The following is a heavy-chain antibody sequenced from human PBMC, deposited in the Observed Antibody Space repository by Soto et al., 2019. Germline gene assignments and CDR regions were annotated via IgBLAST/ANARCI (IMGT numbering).Heavy chain of an antibody. D-gene: IGHD3-10*01. Sequence: QVQLVQSGAEVKKPGSSVKVSCKASGGTFRNHVFKWVRQAPGQGLERMGGIIPIIGTPNYAQKFQGRVTITADASTNTVYLEVSSLRSQDTAVYYCARDLEFRDGNISHLDYWGQGTLVTVSS. CDR1: GGTFRNHV. CDR2: IIPIIGTP. J-gene: IGHJ4*02. CDR3: ARDLEFRDGNISHLDY. V-gene: IGHV1-69*01.